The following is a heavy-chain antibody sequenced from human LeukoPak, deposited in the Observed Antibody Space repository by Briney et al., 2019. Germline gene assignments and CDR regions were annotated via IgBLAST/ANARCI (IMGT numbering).Heavy chain of an antibody. V-gene: IGHV3-74*01. D-gene: IGHD3-16*01. Sequence: GGSLRLSCAASGFTFSSSMMHWVRQAPGKGLVWVSRIYGDGSSTTYAASVRGRFTISRDNAKNTLYLQMNSLRSEDTAIYYCAMGFTPFDNWGRGTLVTVSS. CDR3: AMGFTPFDN. CDR1: GFTFSSSM. CDR2: IYGDGSST. J-gene: IGHJ4*02.